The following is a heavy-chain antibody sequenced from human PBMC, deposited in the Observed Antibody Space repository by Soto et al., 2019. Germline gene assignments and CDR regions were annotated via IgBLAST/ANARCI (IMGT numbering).Heavy chain of an antibody. V-gene: IGHV1-18*01. CDR1: GYTLTSYG. CDR2: ISAYNGNT. D-gene: IGHD6-13*01. J-gene: IGHJ5*02. Sequence: ASVKVSCKASGYTLTSYGISWVRRAPGQGLEWMGWISAYNGNTNYAQKLQGRVTMTTDTSTSTAYMELRSLRSDDTAVYYCAREAAAGPNWFDPWGQGTLVTVSS. CDR3: AREAAAGPNWFDP.